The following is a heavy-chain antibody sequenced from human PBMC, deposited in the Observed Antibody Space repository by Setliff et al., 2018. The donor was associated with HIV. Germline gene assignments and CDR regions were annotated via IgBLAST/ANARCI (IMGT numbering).Heavy chain of an antibody. Sequence: PSETLSLTCTVSGDSISNSDYYWGWIRQPPGKGLEWIGSVYYSGTTYYNPSLKSRFSISIYKSKNQFSLRLSSVTAADTAVYYCAKYTFYDDTSGYFARRYFDLWGRGTLVTVSS. V-gene: IGHV4-39*01. J-gene: IGHJ2*01. CDR3: AKYTFYDDTSGYFARRYFDL. CDR1: GDSISNSDYY. D-gene: IGHD3-22*01. CDR2: VYYSGTT.